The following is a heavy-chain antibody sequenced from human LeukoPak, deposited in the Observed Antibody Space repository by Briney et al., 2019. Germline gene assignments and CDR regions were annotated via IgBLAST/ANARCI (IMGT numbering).Heavy chain of an antibody. Sequence: PGGSLRLSCTASGFTFSNYYMNWVRQAPGKGLEWVSSISGSSSYIYYADSVKGRFTISRDNAKNSLYLQMNSLRAEDTPVYYCARDVYYYDSSGFAPWAQGPLFTAPS. CDR3: ARDVYYYDSSGFAP. D-gene: IGHD3-22*01. CDR2: ISGSSSYI. J-gene: IGHJ5*02. V-gene: IGHV3-21*01. CDR1: GFTFSNYY.